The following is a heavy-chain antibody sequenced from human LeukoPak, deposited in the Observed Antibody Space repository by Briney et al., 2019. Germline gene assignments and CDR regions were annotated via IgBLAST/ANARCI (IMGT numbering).Heavy chain of an antibody. D-gene: IGHD6-13*01. CDR2: IYTSGST. V-gene: IGHV4-4*07. J-gene: IGHJ4*02. Sequence: PSETLSLTCTVSGGSISSYYWSWIRQPAGKGLEWIGRIYTSGSTNYNPSLKSRVTMSVDTSKNQFSLKLSSVTAADTAVYYCARVGKGSSWYYFDYWGQGTLVTVSS. CDR3: ARVGKGSSWYYFDY. CDR1: GGSISSYY.